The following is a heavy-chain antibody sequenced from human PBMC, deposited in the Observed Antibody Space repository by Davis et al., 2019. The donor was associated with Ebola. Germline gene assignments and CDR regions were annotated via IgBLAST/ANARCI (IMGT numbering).Heavy chain of an antibody. V-gene: IGHV3-33*01. CDR2: IWYDGSNK. CDR1: GFTFSSYG. CDR3: AREYMVQGVIPDY. D-gene: IGHD3-10*01. J-gene: IGHJ4*02. Sequence: GASLKISCAASGFTFSSYGMHWVRQAPGKGLEWVAVIWYDGSNKYYADSVKGRFTISRDNSKNTLYLQMNSLRAEDTAVYYCAREYMVQGVIPDYWGQGTLVTVSS.